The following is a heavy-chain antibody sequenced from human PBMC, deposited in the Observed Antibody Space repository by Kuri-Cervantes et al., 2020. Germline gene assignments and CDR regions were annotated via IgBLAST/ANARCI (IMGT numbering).Heavy chain of an antibody. Sequence: GESLKISCAASRFTFSSYAMSWVRQAPGKGLEWVAVISYDGSNKYYADSVKGRFTISRDNSKNTLYLQMNSLRAEDTAVYYCAKGDTAMAFLVDYWGQGTLVTVSS. D-gene: IGHD5-18*01. J-gene: IGHJ4*02. CDR3: AKGDTAMAFLVDY. V-gene: IGHV3-30*18. CDR1: RFTFSSYA. CDR2: ISYDGSNK.